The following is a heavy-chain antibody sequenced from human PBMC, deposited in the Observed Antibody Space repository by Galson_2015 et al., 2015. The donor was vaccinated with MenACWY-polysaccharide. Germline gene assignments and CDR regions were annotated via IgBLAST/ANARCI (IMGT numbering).Heavy chain of an antibody. CDR3: AKHEYDEYFQH. D-gene: IGHD1-1*01. Sequence: SETLSLTCAVSGASVSNDYWSWIRQPPGKGLEWIAYIYYRRRTHYNPSLQGRVTISKDISKTQFSLKLTSLTVAATDVYYCAKHEYDEYFQHWGQGTLVTVSA. CDR1: GASVSNDY. J-gene: IGHJ1*01. V-gene: IGHV4-59*08. CDR2: IYYRRRT.